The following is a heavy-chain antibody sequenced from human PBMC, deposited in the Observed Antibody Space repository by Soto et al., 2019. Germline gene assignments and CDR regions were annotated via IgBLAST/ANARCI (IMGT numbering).Heavy chain of an antibody. J-gene: IGHJ5*02. CDR2: IYWDDDK. D-gene: IGHD1-1*01. V-gene: IGHV2-5*02. Sequence: QITLKESGPTLVKPTQTLTLTCTFSGFSLSTTGVGVGWIRQPPGKALEWLALIYWDDDKRYSPSLKSKLAIDKDTSKTHEVLTMTSRNPGDTATYYCVHRRASHSTWNEGWSDPWGQGTLSTVSS. CDR1: GFSLSTTGVG. CDR3: VHRRASHSTWNEGWSDP.